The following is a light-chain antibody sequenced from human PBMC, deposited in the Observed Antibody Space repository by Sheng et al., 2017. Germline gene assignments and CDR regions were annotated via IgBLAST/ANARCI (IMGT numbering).Light chain of an antibody. CDR3: CSYAGSSAWV. V-gene: IGLV2-23*01. Sequence: QSALTQPASVSGSPGQSITISCTGTTSDVGSYNLVSWYQQHPGKAPKVLIYEGSKRPSGVSDRFSGSKSGKTASLTISGLQAEDEADYYCCSYAGSSAWVFGGGTKLT. CDR2: EGS. J-gene: IGLJ3*02. CDR1: TSDVGSYNL.